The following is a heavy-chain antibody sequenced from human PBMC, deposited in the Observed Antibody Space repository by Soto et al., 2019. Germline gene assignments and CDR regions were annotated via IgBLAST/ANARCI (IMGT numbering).Heavy chain of an antibody. CDR1: GFTFSDYY. J-gene: IGHJ3*02. V-gene: IGHV3-11*01. CDR3: ARIGRTYYDFWSGYYAFDI. CDR2: ISSSGSTI. Sequence: GGSLRLSCAASGFTFSDYYMSWIRQAPGKGLEWVSYISSSGSTIYYADSVKGRFTISRDNAKNSLYLQMNSLRAEDPALYYCARIGRTYYDFWSGYYAFDIWGQGTMVTVSS. D-gene: IGHD3-3*01.